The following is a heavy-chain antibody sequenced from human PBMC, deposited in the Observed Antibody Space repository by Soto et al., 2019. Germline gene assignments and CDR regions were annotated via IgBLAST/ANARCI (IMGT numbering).Heavy chain of an antibody. CDR3: APDVSSGYYHEVGHYGMDV. CDR1: GFTFSSYA. Sequence: GESLKISCAASGFTFSSYAMSWVRQAPGKGLEWVSAISGSGGSTYYADSVKGRFTISRDNSKNTLYLQMNSLRAEDTAVYYCAPDVSSGYYHEVGHYGMDVWGQGTTVTVSS. CDR2: ISGSGGST. D-gene: IGHD3-22*01. J-gene: IGHJ6*02. V-gene: IGHV3-23*01.